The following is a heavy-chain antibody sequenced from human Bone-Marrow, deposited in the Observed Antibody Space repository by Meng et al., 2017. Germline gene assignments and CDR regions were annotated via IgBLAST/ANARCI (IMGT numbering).Heavy chain of an antibody. V-gene: IGHV1-2*02. CDR2: INPNSGGT. CDR3: AGVQGLKSDGFAANVGY. Sequence: ASVKVSCKASGYTFTGYYMHWVRQAPGQGLEWMGWINPNSGGTNYAQKFQGRVTMTRDTSISTAYMELSRLRSDDTAVYYCAGVQGLKSDGFAANVGYWGQGTLVTVSS. CDR1: GYTFTGYY. J-gene: IGHJ4*02. D-gene: IGHD5-18*01.